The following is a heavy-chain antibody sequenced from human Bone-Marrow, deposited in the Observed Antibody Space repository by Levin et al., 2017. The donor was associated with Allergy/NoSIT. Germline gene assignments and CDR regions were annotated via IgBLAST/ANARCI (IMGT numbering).Heavy chain of an antibody. Sequence: ASVKVSCKASGGTFSSYAISWVRQAPGQGLEWMGGIIPIFGTANYAQKFQGRVTITADKSTSTAYMELSSLRSEDTVVYYCARERGSRGSGSYYNKNYYFDYWGQGTLVTVSS. CDR1: GGTFSSYA. J-gene: IGHJ4*02. D-gene: IGHD3-10*01. CDR3: ARERGSRGSGSYYNKNYYFDY. CDR2: IIPIFGTA. V-gene: IGHV1-69*06.